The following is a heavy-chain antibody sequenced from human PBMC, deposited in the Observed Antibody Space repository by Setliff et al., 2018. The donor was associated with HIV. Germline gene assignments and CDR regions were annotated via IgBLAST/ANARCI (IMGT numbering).Heavy chain of an antibody. CDR2: IYYSGST. Sequence: PSETLSLTCTVSGGSISSHYWSWIRQPPGKGLEWIGYIYYSGSTHYNMSLTSRVTMSVDTSKNQFSLGLNSVTAADTAVYYCAAASSWDPLLDYWGQGTLVTVSS. J-gene: IGHJ4*02. D-gene: IGHD6-13*01. CDR3: AAASSWDPLLDY. CDR1: GGSISSHY. V-gene: IGHV4-59*04.